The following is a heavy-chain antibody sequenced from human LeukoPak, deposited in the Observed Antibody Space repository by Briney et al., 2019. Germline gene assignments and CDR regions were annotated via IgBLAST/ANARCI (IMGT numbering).Heavy chain of an antibody. CDR3: ARIVVVPAATLNWFDP. J-gene: IGHJ5*02. V-gene: IGHV4-59*01. CDR2: ICYSGST. CDR1: GGSISSYY. D-gene: IGHD2-2*01. Sequence: SETLSLTCTVSGGSISSYYWSWIRQPPGKGLEWIGYICYSGSTNYNPSLKSRVTISVDTSKNQFSLKLSSVTAADTAVYYCARIVVVPAATLNWFDPWGQGTLVTVSS.